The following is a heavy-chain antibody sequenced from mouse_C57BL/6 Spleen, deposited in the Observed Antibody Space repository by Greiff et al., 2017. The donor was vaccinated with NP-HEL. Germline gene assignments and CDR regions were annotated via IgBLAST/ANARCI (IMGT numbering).Heavy chain of an antibody. D-gene: IGHD2-1*01. CDR1: GYSITSGYY. V-gene: IGHV3-6*01. CDR2: ISYDGSN. J-gene: IGHJ1*03. CDR3: ARDLHPTPYFDV. Sequence: EVKLQESGPGLVKPSQSLSLTCSVTGYSITSGYYWNWIRQFPGNKLEWMGYISYDGSNNYNPSLKNRISITRDTSKNQFFLKLNSVTTEDTATYYCARDLHPTPYFDVWGTGTTVTVSS.